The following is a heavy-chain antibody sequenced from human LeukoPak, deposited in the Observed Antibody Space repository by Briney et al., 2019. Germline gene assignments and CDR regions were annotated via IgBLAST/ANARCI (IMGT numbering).Heavy chain of an antibody. CDR2: INPNSGDT. J-gene: IGHJ4*02. Sequence: GASVKVSCKASGYTFTGYYMHWVRQAPGQGLEWMGWINPNSGDTNYAQKFQGRVTMTRDTSISTAYMELSRLRSDDTAVYYCARGLWFGELFLTYFDYWGQGTLVTVSS. CDR3: ARGLWFGELFLTYFDY. V-gene: IGHV1-2*02. CDR1: GYTFTGYY. D-gene: IGHD3-10*01.